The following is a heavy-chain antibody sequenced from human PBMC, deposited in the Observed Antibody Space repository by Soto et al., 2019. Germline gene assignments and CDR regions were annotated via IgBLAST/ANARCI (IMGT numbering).Heavy chain of an antibody. CDR2: LIPIFGTA. J-gene: IGHJ3*02. Sequence: QVQLVQSGAEVKKPGSSVKVSCKASGGTFSSYAISWVRQAPGQGLEWMGGLIPIFGTANYAQKFQGRVTITADESTRTAYMELSSLRSEDTAVYYCARYCSGGSCYGVSFDIWGQGTMVTVSS. CDR1: GGTFSSYA. D-gene: IGHD2-15*01. V-gene: IGHV1-69*01. CDR3: ARYCSGGSCYGVSFDI.